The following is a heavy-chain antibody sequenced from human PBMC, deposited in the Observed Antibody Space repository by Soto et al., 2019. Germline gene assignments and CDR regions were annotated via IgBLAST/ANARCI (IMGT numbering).Heavy chain of an antibody. Sequence: GESLKISCKGSGYSFTSYWIGWVGQMPGKGLEWMGLIYPGDSDTRYSPSFQGLVTISADKSISTAYLQWSSLKASDTAMYYCARLSDYYGSGSYFDYWGQGTLVTVSS. D-gene: IGHD3-10*01. J-gene: IGHJ4*02. CDR3: ARLSDYYGSGSYFDY. CDR2: IYPGDSDT. V-gene: IGHV5-51*01. CDR1: GYSFTSYW.